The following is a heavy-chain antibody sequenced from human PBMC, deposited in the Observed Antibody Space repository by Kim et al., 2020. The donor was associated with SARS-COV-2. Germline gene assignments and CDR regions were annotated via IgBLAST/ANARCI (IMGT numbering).Heavy chain of an antibody. V-gene: IGHV3-74*01. CDR3: TRDKVAGLDS. Sequence: GGSLRLSCGASGFTLTNYWMHWVRQVPGKGLVWVSRIKGDGSGARYADSVKDRFTTSSDDAKNTLYLEMNNLRAEDTALYFCTRDKVAGLDSWGQGTLVTLSS. CDR2: IKGDGSGA. D-gene: IGHD6-19*01. CDR1: GFTLTNYW. J-gene: IGHJ4*02.